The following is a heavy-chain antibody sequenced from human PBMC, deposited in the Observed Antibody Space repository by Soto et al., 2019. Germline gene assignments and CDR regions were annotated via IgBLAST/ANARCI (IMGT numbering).Heavy chain of an antibody. CDR3: AHSRRIAAIATFDS. Sequence: QITLEESGPSLVKPTQTLTLTCTFSGFSLKNSGVGVAWIRQPPGKALEWLALIYWNDDKRYSPTLKNRININKDTSKNQVVLTMTNRDTVDTGTYYCAHSRRIAAIATFDSWCQGMLVTVSS. J-gene: IGHJ4*02. CDR1: GFSLKNSGVG. V-gene: IGHV2-5*01. D-gene: IGHD6-6*01. CDR2: IYWNDDK.